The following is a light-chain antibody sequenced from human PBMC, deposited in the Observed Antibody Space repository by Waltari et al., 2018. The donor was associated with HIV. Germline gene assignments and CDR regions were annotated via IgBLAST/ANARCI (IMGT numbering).Light chain of an antibody. J-gene: IGLJ3*02. Sequence: SYELPQPSSMSVSPGQTARITCSGDVLAKNYARWFQQKPGQAPVLLIYKDNERPSGIPERFSGSSSGTTVTLTISGAQVDDEADYYCYSAADNMGVFGGGTKLTVL. CDR3: YSAADNMGV. CDR1: VLAKNY. V-gene: IGLV3-27*01. CDR2: KDN.